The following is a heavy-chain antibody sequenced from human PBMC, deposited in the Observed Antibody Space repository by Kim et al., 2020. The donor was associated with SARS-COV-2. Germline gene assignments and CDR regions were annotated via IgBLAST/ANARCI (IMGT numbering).Heavy chain of an antibody. J-gene: IGHJ6*02. Sequence: GGSLRLSCAASGFTFSSYEMNWVRQAPGKGLEWVSYISSSGSTIYYADSVKGRFTISRDNAKNSLYLQMNSLRAEDTAVYYCARALRFLEGCYYYGMDVWGQGTTVTVSS. CDR3: ARALRFLEGCYYYGMDV. V-gene: IGHV3-48*03. CDR1: GFTFSSYE. D-gene: IGHD3-3*01. CDR2: ISSSGSTI.